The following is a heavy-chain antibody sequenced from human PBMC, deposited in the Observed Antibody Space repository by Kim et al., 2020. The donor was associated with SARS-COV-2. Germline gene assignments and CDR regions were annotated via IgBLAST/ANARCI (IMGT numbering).Heavy chain of an antibody. CDR2: IYRDDTT. J-gene: IGHJ6*02. CDR1: GFYVNSHY. V-gene: IGHV3-53*01. CDR3: ARDKPGGIDV. Sequence: GGSLRLSCAASGFYVNSHYINWVRQAPGKGLDWVSIIYRDDTTYFADSVKGRFPISRDKSNNTLSLQMNSLRAEDTAVYFFARDKPGGIDVWGQGTTVT.